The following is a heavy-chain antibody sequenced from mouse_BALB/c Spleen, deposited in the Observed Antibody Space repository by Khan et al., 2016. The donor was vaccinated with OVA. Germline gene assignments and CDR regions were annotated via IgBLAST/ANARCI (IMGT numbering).Heavy chain of an antibody. CDR3: ARGRIEC. Sequence: VELVESGAELAKPGASVKMSCKASGYTFTSYWMHWIKQRPGQGLEWIGYINPTSVYTDYIQTFMDKATLTADKSSSTAYMQRSSLTSDDYAVYDCARGRIECWGQGTALTVSS. V-gene: IGHV1-7*01. CDR1: GYTFTSYW. CDR2: INPTSVYT. J-gene: IGHJ2*01. D-gene: IGHD1-1*01.